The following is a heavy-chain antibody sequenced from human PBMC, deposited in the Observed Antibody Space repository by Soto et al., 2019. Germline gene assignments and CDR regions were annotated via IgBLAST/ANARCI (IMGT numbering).Heavy chain of an antibody. D-gene: IGHD6-13*01. CDR1: GGSITTYY. J-gene: IGHJ4*02. Sequence: SETLSLTCTVSGGSITTYYWSWIRQPPGKGLEWIGYIDYSGSTNYNSSLKSRVTISVDTSKNQFSLKLSSVTAADTAVYYCARARIRIAAAGLFDYCGQGTLVTVSS. V-gene: IGHV4-59*01. CDR2: IDYSGST. CDR3: ARARIRIAAAGLFDY.